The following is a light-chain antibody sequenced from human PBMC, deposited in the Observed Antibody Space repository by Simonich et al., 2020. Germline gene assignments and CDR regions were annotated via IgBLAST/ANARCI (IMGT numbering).Light chain of an antibody. Sequence: DIVMTQSPDSLAVSLGERATINCKSSQRVLYSSNNTNYLAWYQQKPGQPPKLLIYWASTRESGVPDRFSGSGSGTDFTLTISSLQAEDVAVYYCQQYYSTITFGQGTRLEIK. CDR2: WAS. CDR1: QRVLYSSNNTNY. J-gene: IGKJ5*01. V-gene: IGKV4-1*01. CDR3: QQYYSTIT.